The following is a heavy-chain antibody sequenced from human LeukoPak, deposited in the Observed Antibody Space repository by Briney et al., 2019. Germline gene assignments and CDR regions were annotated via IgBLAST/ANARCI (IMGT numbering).Heavy chain of an antibody. CDR3: AKVGGRSSSWYWGALYYYYGMDV. Sequence: GGSLRLSCAASGFTFSSYAMSWVRQAPGKGLEWVSAISGSGGSTYYADSVKGRFTISRDNSKNTLYLQMSSLRAEDTAVYYCAKVGGRSSSWYWGALYYYYGMDVWGQGTTVTVSS. V-gene: IGHV3-23*01. CDR1: GFTFSSYA. J-gene: IGHJ6*02. D-gene: IGHD6-13*01. CDR2: ISGSGGST.